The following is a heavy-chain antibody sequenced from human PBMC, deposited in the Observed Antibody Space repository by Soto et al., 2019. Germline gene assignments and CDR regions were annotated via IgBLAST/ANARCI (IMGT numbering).Heavy chain of an antibody. CDR2: IYYTGST. J-gene: IGHJ4*02. Sequence: PXXTLSLPFSVSGDSMSSYYWSWFLQPPGKGLEWVGYIYYTGSTNYNPSLKSRVTVSVDTSKNQFSLILSSVKAADTAVYYCARITRSPNSGYFDYWGQGALVTVS. CDR3: ARITRSPNSGYFDY. CDR1: GDSMSSYY. V-gene: IGHV4-59*01. D-gene: IGHD7-27*01.